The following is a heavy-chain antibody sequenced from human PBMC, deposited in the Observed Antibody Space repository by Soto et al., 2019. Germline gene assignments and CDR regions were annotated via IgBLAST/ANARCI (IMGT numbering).Heavy chain of an antibody. CDR1: GDSVSSNSSA. J-gene: IGHJ6*02. D-gene: IGHD5-18*01. V-gene: IGHV6-1*01. CDR3: GYSYGYQGDYYYGMDV. CDR2: TYYRSKWYN. Sequence: PSQTLSLTCAISGDSVSSNSSAWNWIRQSPSRGLEWLGRTYYRSKWYNDYAVSVKSRITINPDTSKNQFSLQLNSVTPEDTAVYYCGYSYGYQGDYYYGMDVWGQGTTVTVSS.